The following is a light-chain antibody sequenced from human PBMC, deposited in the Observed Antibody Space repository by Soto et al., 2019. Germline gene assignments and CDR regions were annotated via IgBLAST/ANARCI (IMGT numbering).Light chain of an antibody. J-gene: IGKJ2*01. CDR3: QQYGRSLMYT. CDR1: QTLTKNY. Sequence: EIVLTQSPGTLSLSPGEGATLSCRASQTLTKNYLAWYQQKPGQAPRLLIYGASSRATGIPDRFSGSGSGTDFTLTISRLEPEDFAVYYCQQYGRSLMYTFGQGTKLEIK. V-gene: IGKV3-20*01. CDR2: GAS.